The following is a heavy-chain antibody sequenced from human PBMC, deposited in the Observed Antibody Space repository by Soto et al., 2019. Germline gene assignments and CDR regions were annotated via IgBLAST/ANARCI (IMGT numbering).Heavy chain of an antibody. CDR2: NYYSGIT. J-gene: IGHJ6*02. D-gene: IGHD6-6*01. Sequence: SETLSLTCTVSGGSIDRSNYYWDWIRQPPGKGLEWIGYNYYSGITYYNPSLKSRVTISLDTSKNQSSLKLSSVTAADTAVYYCARGSSIAGLYYGMDVWGQGTTVTVSS. CDR3: ARGSSIAGLYYGMDV. V-gene: IGHV4-39*07. CDR1: GGSIDRSNYY.